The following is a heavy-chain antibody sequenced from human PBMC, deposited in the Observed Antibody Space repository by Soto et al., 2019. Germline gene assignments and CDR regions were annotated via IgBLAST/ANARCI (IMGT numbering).Heavy chain of an antibody. Sequence: QVQLQESGPGLVKPSETLSLTCTVSGDSVSSGFYYWNWIRQPPGKGREWIGYIYFSGSTNYNPSLKSRLTISLDTSKNQFSLRLNSVTAADTAVYACATDAITGTGWHNSYYGMHVWGQGTTVTVSS. CDR2: IYFSGST. D-gene: IGHD1-7*01. CDR1: GDSVSSGFYY. CDR3: ATDAITGTGWHNSYYGMHV. J-gene: IGHJ6*02. V-gene: IGHV4-61*01.